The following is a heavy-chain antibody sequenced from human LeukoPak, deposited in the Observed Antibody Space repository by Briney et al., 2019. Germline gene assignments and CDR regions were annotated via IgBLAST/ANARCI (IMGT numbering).Heavy chain of an antibody. CDR1: GFTFSSYS. Sequence: PGGSLRLSCAASGFTFSSYSMNWVRQAPGKGLEWVSSISSSSSYIYYADSVKGRFTISRDNAKNSLYLQMNRLRAEDTAVYYCAKTPQSDFWSGYFDYWGQGTLVTVSS. J-gene: IGHJ4*02. V-gene: IGHV3-21*01. D-gene: IGHD3-3*01. CDR2: ISSSSSYI. CDR3: AKTPQSDFWSGYFDY.